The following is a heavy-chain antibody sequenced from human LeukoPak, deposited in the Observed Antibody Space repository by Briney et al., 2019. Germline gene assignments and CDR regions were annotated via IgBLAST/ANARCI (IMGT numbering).Heavy chain of an antibody. D-gene: IGHD6-19*01. CDR2: IKQDGSEK. V-gene: IGHV3-7*01. CDR1: GFTFSSYW. J-gene: IGHJ4*02. CDR3: ARDPQWPLDY. Sequence: PGGSLRLSCAAPGFTFSSYWMSWVRQAPGKGLEWVANIKQDGSEKYYVDSVKGRFTISRDNAKNSLYLQMNSLRADDTAVYYCARDPQWPLDYWGQGTLVTVSS.